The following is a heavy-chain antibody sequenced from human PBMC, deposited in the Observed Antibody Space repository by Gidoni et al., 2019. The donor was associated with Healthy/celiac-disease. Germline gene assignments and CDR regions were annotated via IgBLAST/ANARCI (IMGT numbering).Heavy chain of an antibody. CDR2: IIPIFGTA. V-gene: IGHV1-69*06. Sequence: QVQLVQSGAEVKKPGSAVKVSCKASGGTFSSYAISWVRQAPGQGLEWMGGIIPIFGTANYAQKFQGRVTITADKSTSTAYMELSSLRSEDTAVYYCATAGGVAGTFTEYYYYYYGMDVWGQGTTVTVSS. J-gene: IGHJ6*02. D-gene: IGHD6-19*01. CDR3: ATAGGVAGTFTEYYYYYYGMDV. CDR1: GGTFSSYA.